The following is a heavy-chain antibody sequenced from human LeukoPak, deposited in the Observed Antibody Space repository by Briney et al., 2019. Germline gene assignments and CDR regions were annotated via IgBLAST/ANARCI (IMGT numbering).Heavy chain of an antibody. Sequence: GGSLRLSCAASGFTFSAFGMSWVRQAPGKGLEWVSGISDGSHHTYYADSVKGRFSISRDNSRNTLFLQMNSLRADDTALYYCAKELKSGGWPFHYWGQGALVTVSS. CDR1: GFTFSAFG. J-gene: IGHJ4*02. CDR2: ISDGSHHT. V-gene: IGHV3-23*01. D-gene: IGHD6-19*01. CDR3: AKELKSGGWPFHY.